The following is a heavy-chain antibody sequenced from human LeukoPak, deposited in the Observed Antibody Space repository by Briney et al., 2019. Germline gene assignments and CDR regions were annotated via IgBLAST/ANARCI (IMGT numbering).Heavy chain of an antibody. V-gene: IGHV3-20*04. CDR1: GFTFDDYG. D-gene: IGHD3-9*01. CDR2: INWNGGST. CDR3: ARESYDILTGYYNVDY. Sequence: GGSLRLSCAASGFTFDDYGMSWVRQAPGKGLEWVSGINWNGGSTGYADSVKGRFTISRDNATNSLYLQMNSLRAEDTALYYCARESYDILTGYYNVDYWGQGTLVTVSS. J-gene: IGHJ4*02.